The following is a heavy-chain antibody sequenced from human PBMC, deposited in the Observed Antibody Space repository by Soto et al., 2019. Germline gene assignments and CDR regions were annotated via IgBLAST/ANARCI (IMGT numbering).Heavy chain of an antibody. CDR2: IYHSGST. J-gene: IGHJ5*02. V-gene: IGHV4-4*02. D-gene: IGHD6-13*01. Sequence: QVQLQESGPGLVKPSGTLSLTCAVSGGSISSSNWWSWVRQPPGKGLEWIGEIYHSGSTNYNPSLKRRVTISVDKSKNQFSLKLRSVTAADTAVYYCARDLSIAAAGTGSWGQGTLVTVSS. CDR1: GGSISSSNW. CDR3: ARDLSIAAAGTGS.